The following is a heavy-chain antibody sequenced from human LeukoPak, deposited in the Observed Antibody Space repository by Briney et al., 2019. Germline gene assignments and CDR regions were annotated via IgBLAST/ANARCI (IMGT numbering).Heavy chain of an antibody. CDR1: GFTFSSYS. CDR2: ISSSSSTI. CDR3: ARAAGRGVIS. D-gene: IGHD3-10*01. Sequence: GGSLRLSCAASGFTFSSYSMNWVRQAPGKGLEWVSYISSSSSTIYYADSVKGRFTISRDNAKNSLYLQMNSLRAEDTAVYYCARAAGRGVISWGQGTLVTVSS. V-gene: IGHV3-48*01. J-gene: IGHJ4*02.